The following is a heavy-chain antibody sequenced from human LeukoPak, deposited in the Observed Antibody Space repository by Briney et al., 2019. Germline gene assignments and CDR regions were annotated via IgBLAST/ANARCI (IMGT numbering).Heavy chain of an antibody. D-gene: IGHD3-3*01. Sequence: GGSLRLSCAASGFTFSNYAMHWVRQAPGKGLEWVTVISYDGGNKYYADSVKGRFTISRDNYKNTLYLQMNSLRDEDTAVYYCSKGFFASATFPHNFDYWGQGTLVTVSS. J-gene: IGHJ4*02. V-gene: IGHV3-30-3*01. CDR1: GFTFSNYA. CDR2: ISYDGGNK. CDR3: SKGFFASATFPHNFDY.